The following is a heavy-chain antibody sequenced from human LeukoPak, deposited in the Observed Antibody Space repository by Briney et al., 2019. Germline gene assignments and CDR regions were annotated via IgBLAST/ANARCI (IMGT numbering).Heavy chain of an antibody. CDR2: ISAYNGNA. D-gene: IGHD5-12*01. CDR1: GYTFTSYG. CDR3: ARVEVATPTYYYYYMDV. J-gene: IGHJ6*03. Sequence: ASVKVSCKASGYTFTSYGISWVRQAPGQGLEWMGWISAYNGNANYAQKLQGRVTMTTDTSTSTAYMELRSLRSDDTAVYYCARVEVATPTYYYYYMDVWGKGTTVTVSS. V-gene: IGHV1-18*01.